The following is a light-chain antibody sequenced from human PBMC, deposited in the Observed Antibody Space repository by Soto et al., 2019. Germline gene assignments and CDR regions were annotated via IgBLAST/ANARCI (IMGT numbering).Light chain of an antibody. V-gene: IGLV2-14*01. CDR3: SSYTSSSTLV. CDR2: EVS. Sequence: QSAVTQPASVSGSPGQSITISCTGTTSDVSGYNYVSWYQQHPGKAPKLMIYEVSNRPSGVSNRFSGSKSGNTASLTISGLQAEDEADYYCSSYTSSSTLVFGTGTKVTVL. J-gene: IGLJ1*01. CDR1: TSDVSGYNY.